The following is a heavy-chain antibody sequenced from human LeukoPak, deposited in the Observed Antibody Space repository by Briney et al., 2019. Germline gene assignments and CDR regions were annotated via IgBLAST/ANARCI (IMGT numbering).Heavy chain of an antibody. CDR2: ISSDGGSV. J-gene: IGHJ4*02. CDR3: ARYSSSWHANDY. CDR1: GFTLSTYW. D-gene: IGHD6-13*01. Sequence: GGSLRLSCAASGFTLSTYWMYLVRQAPGEGLVWVSRISSDGGSVSYADSVRGRFTISRDNAKNTMYLQMNGLRAEDTAVYFCARYSSSWHANDYWGQGTLVTVSS. V-gene: IGHV3-74*01.